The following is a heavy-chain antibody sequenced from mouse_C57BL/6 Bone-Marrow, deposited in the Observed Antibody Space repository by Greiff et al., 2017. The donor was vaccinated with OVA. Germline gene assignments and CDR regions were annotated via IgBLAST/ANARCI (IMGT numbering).Heavy chain of an antibody. CDR2: INPSSGYT. V-gene: IGHV1-4*01. CDR1: GYTFTSYT. D-gene: IGHD4-1*01. J-gene: IGHJ3*01. Sequence: LVASGAELARPGASVKMSCKASGYTFTSYTMHWVKQRPGQGLEWIGYINPSSGYTKSNQKFKDKATLSADKSSSTAYMQLSSLTSEASADYYCARLGFWAWFAYWGQGTLVTVSA. CDR3: ARLGFWAWFAY.